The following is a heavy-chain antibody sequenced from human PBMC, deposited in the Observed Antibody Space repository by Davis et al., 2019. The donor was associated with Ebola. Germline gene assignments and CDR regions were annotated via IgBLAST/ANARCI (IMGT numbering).Heavy chain of an antibody. J-gene: IGHJ4*02. CDR1: GFTFSGSA. CDR2: IRSKANSYAT. CDR3: ARDGGTSWYEIDY. Sequence: GESLKISCAASGFTFSGSAMHWVRQASGKGLEWVGRIRSKANSYATAYAASVKGRFTISRDDSKNTAYLQMNSLKTEDTAVYYCARDGGTSWYEIDYWGQGVLVTVSS. D-gene: IGHD6-13*01. V-gene: IGHV3-73*01.